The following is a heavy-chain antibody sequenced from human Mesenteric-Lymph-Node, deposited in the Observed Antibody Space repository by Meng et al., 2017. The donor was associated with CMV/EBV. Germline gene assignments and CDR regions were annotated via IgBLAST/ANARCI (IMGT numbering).Heavy chain of an antibody. CDR3: ARGGVGATLGAFDI. D-gene: IGHD1-26*01. CDR1: AFTLSTYS. Sequence: GGSLRLSCAASAFTLSTYSMNWVRQAPGKGLEWVSSISSSSSYIYYADSVKGRFTISRDNAKNSLYLQMNSLRAEDTAVYYCARGGVGATLGAFDIWGQGTMVTVSS. V-gene: IGHV3-21*01. J-gene: IGHJ3*02. CDR2: ISSSSSYI.